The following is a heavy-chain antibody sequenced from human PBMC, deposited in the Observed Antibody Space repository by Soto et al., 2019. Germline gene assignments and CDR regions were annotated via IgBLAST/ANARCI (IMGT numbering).Heavy chain of an antibody. V-gene: IGHV3-33*01. CDR3: ARDDEYSGNGMDV. CDR2: ILNDGSNR. D-gene: IGHD3-10*01. Sequence: QVQLVESGGGVVRHGRSLRLSCAASGFTFSNYGMHWVRQAPGKGLEWVAVILNDGSNRYHADSVKDRFTISRDNSKNTLYLQMNSLRAEDTAVYYCARDDEYSGNGMDVWGQGTTVTVS. CDR1: GFTFSNYG. J-gene: IGHJ6*02.